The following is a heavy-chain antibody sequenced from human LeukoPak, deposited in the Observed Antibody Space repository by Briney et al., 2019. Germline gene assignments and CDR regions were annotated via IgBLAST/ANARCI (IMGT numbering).Heavy chain of an antibody. CDR1: GFSFGDYP. V-gene: IGHV3-49*03. Sequence: PGRSLRLSCTASGFSFGDYPLSWFRQAPGKGLEWLGSIRSKAYGGTTEYAASVKGRFTISRDYSKSIAYLQMNSLKTEDTAVYYCTRDGRDYYNPYWGQGTLVTVSS. CDR3: TRDGRDYYNPY. CDR2: IRSKAYGGTT. D-gene: IGHD5-24*01. J-gene: IGHJ4*02.